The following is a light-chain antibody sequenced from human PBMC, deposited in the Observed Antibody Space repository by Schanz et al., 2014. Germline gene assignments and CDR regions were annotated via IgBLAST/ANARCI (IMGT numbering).Light chain of an antibody. CDR1: QSVSYY. J-gene: IGKJ1*01. Sequence: EIVLTQSPATLSVSPGERATLSCRASQSVSYYLAWYQQKPGQAPRLLIYDASKRATGIPVRFSGSGSGTDFTLTISSLEPEDFAVYHCQEYNTWPWTFGQGTTVDMK. CDR3: QEYNTWPWT. CDR2: DAS. V-gene: IGKV3-11*01.